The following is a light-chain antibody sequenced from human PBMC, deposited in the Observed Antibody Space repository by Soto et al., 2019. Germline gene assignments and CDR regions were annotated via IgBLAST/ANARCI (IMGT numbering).Light chain of an antibody. CDR3: QQYNSYPLT. Sequence: DIQMTQSPSTLSASVGDRVTITCRASQSISIWLAWYQQKPGKAPKLLIYDASSFESGVPSRFSGSGSGTEFTLTISSLQPDYFASYYCQQYNSYPLTFGGGTKVEIK. CDR2: DAS. J-gene: IGKJ4*01. V-gene: IGKV1-5*01. CDR1: QSISIW.